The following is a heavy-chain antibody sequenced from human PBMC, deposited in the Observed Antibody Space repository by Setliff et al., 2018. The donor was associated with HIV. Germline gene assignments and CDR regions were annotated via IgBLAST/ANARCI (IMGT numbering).Heavy chain of an antibody. D-gene: IGHD3-10*01. Sequence: PGGSLRLSCVASGFTFYSYGLSWVRQAPGKGLEWVATVSHDVGSTYYADPVEGRFTISRDSSKNTLYLQMNNLRADDTAVYYCAKDEPDLWFGELGVFDYWGQGALVTVSS. J-gene: IGHJ4*02. CDR3: AKDEPDLWFGELGVFDY. CDR2: VSHDVGST. CDR1: GFTFYSYG. V-gene: IGHV3-23*01.